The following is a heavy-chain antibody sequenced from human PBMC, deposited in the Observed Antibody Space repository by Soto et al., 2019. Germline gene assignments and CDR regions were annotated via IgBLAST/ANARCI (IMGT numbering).Heavy chain of an antibody. Sequence: ESGGGVVQPGRSLRLSCAASGFTFSSYAMHWVRQAPGKGLEWVAVISYDGSNKYYADSVKGRFTISRDNSKNTLYLQMNSLRAEDTAVYYCARARFSGWFDYWGQGTLVTVSS. CDR3: ARARFSGWFDY. CDR1: GFTFSSYA. V-gene: IGHV3-30-3*01. D-gene: IGHD6-19*01. J-gene: IGHJ4*02. CDR2: ISYDGSNK.